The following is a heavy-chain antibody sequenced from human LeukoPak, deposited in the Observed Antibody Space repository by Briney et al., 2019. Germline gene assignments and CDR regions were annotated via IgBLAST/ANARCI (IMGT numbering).Heavy chain of an antibody. Sequence: PGGTLRLSCAASGFTFSIYGMSWVRQAPGRGLEWVSAMSGSGGSTYYADSVKGRFTISRDNSKNTLYLQMNSLRAEDTAVYYCAKDGYYDSSAYYYVRYFDLWGRGTPVTVSS. CDR1: GFTFSIYG. V-gene: IGHV3-23*01. CDR2: MSGSGGST. D-gene: IGHD3-22*01. CDR3: AKDGYYDSSAYYYVRYFDL. J-gene: IGHJ2*01.